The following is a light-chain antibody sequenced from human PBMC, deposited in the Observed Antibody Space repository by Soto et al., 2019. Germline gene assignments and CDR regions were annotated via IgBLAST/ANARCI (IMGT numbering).Light chain of an antibody. V-gene: IGKV1-12*01. CDR2: AAS. Sequence: DIQMTQSPSSVSASVGDRVTITCRASQSISSWLAWYQQKPGTVPKLLIYAASSLQSGVPSRFSGSGAGTEFTVTISCLQPEDLGTYSCQQCDSFPITFGQGTRL. CDR1: QSISSW. CDR3: QQCDSFPIT. J-gene: IGKJ5*01.